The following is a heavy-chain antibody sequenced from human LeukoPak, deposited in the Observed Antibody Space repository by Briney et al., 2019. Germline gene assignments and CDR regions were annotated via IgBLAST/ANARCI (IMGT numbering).Heavy chain of an antibody. D-gene: IGHD3-10*01. J-gene: IGHJ6*02. CDR1: GYTFTSYA. CDR2: INAGNGNT. V-gene: IGHV1-3*01. CDR3: ARDMGFGELLTIYYYYGMDV. Sequence: ASVKVSFTASGYTFTSYAMHWVRQAPGQRLEWMGWINAGNGNTKYSQKFQGRVTITRDTSASTAYMELSSLRSEDTAVYYCARDMGFGELLTIYYYYGMDVWGQGTTVTVSS.